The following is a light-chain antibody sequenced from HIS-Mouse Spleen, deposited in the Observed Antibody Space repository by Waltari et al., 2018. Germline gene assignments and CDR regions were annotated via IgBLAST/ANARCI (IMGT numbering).Light chain of an antibody. CDR2: EGS. Sequence: QSALTQPASVSGSPGQSITISCLGISSDVGSYNRVSWYQQHPRKAPKLMIYEGSKRPSGVSNRFSGSKSGNTASLTISGLQAEDEADYYCCSYAGSSTVFGTGTKVTVL. V-gene: IGLV2-23*03. CDR1: SSDVGSYNR. CDR3: CSYAGSSTV. J-gene: IGLJ1*01.